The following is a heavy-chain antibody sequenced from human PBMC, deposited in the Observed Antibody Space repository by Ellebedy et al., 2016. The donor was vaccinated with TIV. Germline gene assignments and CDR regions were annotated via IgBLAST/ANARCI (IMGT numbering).Heavy chain of an antibody. CDR1: GFTFSNYA. D-gene: IGHD3-9*01. V-gene: IGHV3-23*01. CDR3: AKWPAISTTGMGNWFDP. Sequence: PGGSLRLSCVASGFTFSNYAMTWVRQAPGEGLEWVSAISGSADSTYYADSVKGRFTISRDNSKNTLYLQMNSLRAEDTAIYFCAKWPAISTTGMGNWFDPWGQGTLVTVSS. J-gene: IGHJ5*02. CDR2: ISGSADST.